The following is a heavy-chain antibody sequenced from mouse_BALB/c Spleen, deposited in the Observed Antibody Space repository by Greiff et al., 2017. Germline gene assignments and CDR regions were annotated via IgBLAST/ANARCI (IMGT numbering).Heavy chain of an antibody. V-gene: IGHV2-9*02. CDR3: ARDYYGSSYGGYVDV. D-gene: IGHD1-1*01. J-gene: IGHJ1*01. CDR2: IWAGGST. Sequence: VQLQESGPGLVAPSQSLSITCTVSGFSLTSYGVHWVRQPPGKGLEWLGVIWAGGSTNYNSALMSRLSISKDNSKSQVFLKMNSLQTDDTAMYYCARDYYGSSYGGYVDVWGAGTTVTVSS. CDR1: GFSLTSYG.